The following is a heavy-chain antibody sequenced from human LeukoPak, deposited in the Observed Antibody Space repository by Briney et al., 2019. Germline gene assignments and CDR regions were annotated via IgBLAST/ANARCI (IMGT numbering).Heavy chain of an antibody. V-gene: IGHV5-51*01. CDR3: ARTPYDFWSGYHYYYMDV. CDR1: GYSFNSYW. Sequence: GESLKISCKGSGYSFNSYWIGWVRQKPGKGLEWMGIIYPGDSDTRYSPSFQGQVTISADKSISTAYLQWSSLKASDTAMYYCARTPYDFWSGYHYYYMDVWGKGTTVTVSS. CDR2: IYPGDSDT. J-gene: IGHJ6*03. D-gene: IGHD3-3*01.